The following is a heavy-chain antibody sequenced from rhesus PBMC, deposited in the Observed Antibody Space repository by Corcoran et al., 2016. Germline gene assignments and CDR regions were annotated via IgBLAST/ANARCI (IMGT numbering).Heavy chain of an antibody. V-gene: IGHV4S9*01. D-gene: IGHD4-29*01. CDR1: GGAISASYY. Sequence: QVQLQESGPGLVKPSETLSLTCAGSGGAISASYYWHWIRQPPGKGLEWIGNIYANSASTYYNPSLKSRVTISKDTSKNQFFLKLSSVTAADTAVYYCAREDGSSANSLDVWGRGVLVTVSS. CDR2: IYANSAST. J-gene: IGHJ5-2*02. CDR3: AREDGSSANSLDV.